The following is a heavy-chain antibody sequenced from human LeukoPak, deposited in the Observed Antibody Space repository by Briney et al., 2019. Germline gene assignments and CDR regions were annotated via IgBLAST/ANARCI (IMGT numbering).Heavy chain of an antibody. CDR3: AKGGAGYFDWLSDDQYYYYGMDV. CDR1: GFTFSSYA. D-gene: IGHD3-9*01. Sequence: GGSLRLSCAASGFTFSSYATSWVRQAPGKGLEWVSAISGSGGSTYYADSVKGRFTISRDNSKNTLYLQMNSLRAEDTAVYYCAKGGAGYFDWLSDDQYYYYGMDVWGQGTTVTVSS. J-gene: IGHJ6*02. V-gene: IGHV3-23*01. CDR2: ISGSGGST.